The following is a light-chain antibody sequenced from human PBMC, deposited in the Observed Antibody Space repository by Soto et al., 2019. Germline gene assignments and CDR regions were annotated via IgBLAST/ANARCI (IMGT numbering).Light chain of an antibody. CDR1: HYVSSS. CDR3: QQYNTYPLT. V-gene: IGKV1-5*03. Sequence: DIQMTQSPSTLSASVGDRVTITCRASHYVSSSLAWYQQKPGKAPKLLIYKTSILESGVPSRFSGSASGPEFTLSISSLQPDDFATYWCQQYNTYPLTFGQGTKVDFK. CDR2: KTS. J-gene: IGKJ1*01.